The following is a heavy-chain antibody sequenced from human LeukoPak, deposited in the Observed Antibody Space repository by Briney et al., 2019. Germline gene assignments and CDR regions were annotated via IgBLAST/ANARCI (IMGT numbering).Heavy chain of an antibody. CDR2: IYRGGST. CDR3: AREGQLVPYYYYMDV. V-gene: IGHV3-66*02. Sequence: PGGSLRLSCAASGFTVSSNYMSWVRQAPGKGLEWVSVIYRGGSTYYPDSVKGRFTISRDNSKNTLYLQMNSLRAEDTAVYYCAREGQLVPYYYYMDVWGKGTTVTVSS. J-gene: IGHJ6*03. CDR1: GFTVSSNY. D-gene: IGHD6-6*01.